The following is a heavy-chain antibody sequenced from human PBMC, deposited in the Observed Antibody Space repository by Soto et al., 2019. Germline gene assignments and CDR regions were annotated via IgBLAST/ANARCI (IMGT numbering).Heavy chain of an antibody. CDR3: ATAHGTLSPVAF. Sequence: WIRQSPGNGVEWIASTYSCGMTYYNPSLRSLVTISVDTSKRQFSLGLHSVTAADKGVSYCATAHGTLSPVAF. V-gene: IGHV4-39*01. J-gene: IGHJ3*01. CDR2: TYSCGMT.